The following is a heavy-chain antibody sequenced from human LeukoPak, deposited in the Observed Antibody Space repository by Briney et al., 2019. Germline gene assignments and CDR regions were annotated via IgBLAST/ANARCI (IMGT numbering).Heavy chain of an antibody. J-gene: IGHJ3*02. Sequence: GESLKISCKGYGYRFSSYWIGWVRQIRRQGMEWIGILYLGDSDFRYSPSFQGKITISVDKSISTAYIGWSSLKASDTAMYYCARQRSTAYYDSSGLPYDAFDIWGQGTMVTVSS. V-gene: IGHV5-51*01. CDR3: ARQRSTAYYDSSGLPYDAFDI. CDR2: LYLGDSDF. D-gene: IGHD3-22*01. CDR1: GYRFSSYW.